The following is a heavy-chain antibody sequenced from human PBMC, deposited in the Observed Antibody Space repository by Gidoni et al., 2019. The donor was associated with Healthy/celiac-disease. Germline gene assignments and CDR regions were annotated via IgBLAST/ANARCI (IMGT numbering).Heavy chain of an antibody. CDR2: INHSGST. CDR1: GGSFRGYY. V-gene: IGHV4-34*01. J-gene: IGHJ4*02. D-gene: IGHD3-3*01. Sequence: QVQLQQWGAGLLKPSETLSLTCAVYGGSFRGYYWSWIRQPPWKGLEWIGEINHSGSTNYNPSLKSRVTISVDTSKNQFSLKLSSVTAADTAVYYCARVFSSFWSGYYRSNGYRGYFDYWGQGTLVTVSS. CDR3: ARVFSSFWSGYYRSNGYRGYFDY.